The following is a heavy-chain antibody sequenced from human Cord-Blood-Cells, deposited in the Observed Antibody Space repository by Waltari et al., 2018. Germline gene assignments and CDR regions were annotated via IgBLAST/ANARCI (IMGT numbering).Heavy chain of an antibody. V-gene: IGHV1-69*01. D-gene: IGHD2-21*02. J-gene: IGHJ6*02. CDR3: ARECGGDCYYYYYYGMDV. CDR1: GGTISSYA. Sequence: VQLVQSGAEVKKPGSAEKVSCKASGGTISSYAIRWVRPAPGQGLEWMGGIIPIFGTANYAQKFQGRVTITADESTSTAYMELSSLRSEDTAVYYCARECGGDCYYYYYYGMDVWGQGTTVTVSS. CDR2: IIPIFGTA.